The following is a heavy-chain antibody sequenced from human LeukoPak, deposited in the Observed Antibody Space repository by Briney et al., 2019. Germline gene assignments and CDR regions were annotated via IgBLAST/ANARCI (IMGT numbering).Heavy chain of an antibody. Sequence: SETLSLTCSVSGDSIMSSGSYWGWIRQPPGKALEWIGSVSSSGGTHYSPSLKSRLSISMDTSQNQFSLRLSSVTVADTAVYYCAKYIGGSMFEHWGQGALVTVSS. CDR2: VSSSGGT. CDR1: GDSIMSSGSY. V-gene: IGHV4-39*07. J-gene: IGHJ4*02. D-gene: IGHD3-10*01. CDR3: AKYIGGSMFEH.